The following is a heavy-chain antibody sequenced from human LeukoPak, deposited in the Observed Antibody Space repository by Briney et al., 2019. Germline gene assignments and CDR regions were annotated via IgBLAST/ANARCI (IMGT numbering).Heavy chain of an antibody. CDR3: AKGGAGAQYYFDF. D-gene: IGHD1-26*01. CDR2: ISIGGTAT. J-gene: IGHJ4*02. Sequence: GGSLRLSCAASGFTFSNYGMSWVRQAPGKGLEWVSSISIGGTATSYADSVKGRFTISRDNSRNTLYLQMNSLRAEDTTLYYSAKGGAGAQYYFDFWGQGTLVTVSS. CDR1: GFTFSNYG. V-gene: IGHV3-23*01.